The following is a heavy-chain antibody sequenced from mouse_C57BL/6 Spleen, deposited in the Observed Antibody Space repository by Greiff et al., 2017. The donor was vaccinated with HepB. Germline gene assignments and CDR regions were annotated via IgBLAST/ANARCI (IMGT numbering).Heavy chain of an antibody. Sequence: VQLQQSGAELVRPGASVKLSCTASGFNIKDDYMHWVKQRPEQGLEWIGWIDPENGDTEYASKFQGKATITADTSSNTAYLQLSSLTSEDTAVYYCTTWERGYWGQGTTLTVSS. CDR1: GFNIKDDY. CDR2: IDPENGDT. CDR3: TTWERGY. D-gene: IGHD4-1*01. V-gene: IGHV14-4*01. J-gene: IGHJ2*01.